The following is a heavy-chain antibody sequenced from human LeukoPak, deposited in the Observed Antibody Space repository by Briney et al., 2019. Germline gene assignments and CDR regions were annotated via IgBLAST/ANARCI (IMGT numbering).Heavy chain of an antibody. D-gene: IGHD5-18*01. CDR2: IKQDRSEK. CDR1: GFTFSTYW. J-gene: IGHJ4*02. Sequence: GGSLRLSCAASGFTFSTYWMSWVRQAPGKGLEWVAHIKQDRSEKYYVDSVKGRFTIARDNAKNSLYLQMNSLRAEDTAVYYCARDTSRGYTYGYGDYWGQGTLVIVSS. V-gene: IGHV3-7*01. CDR3: ARDTSRGYTYGYGDY.